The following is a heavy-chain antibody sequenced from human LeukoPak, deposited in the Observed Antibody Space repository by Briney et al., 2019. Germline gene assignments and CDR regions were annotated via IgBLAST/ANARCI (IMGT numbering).Heavy chain of an antibody. J-gene: IGHJ6*02. CDR1: GYTFTSYG. Sequence: GASVKVSCKSSGYTFTSYGIIWVRQAPGQGLEWMGWIGAYNGNTNYAQKLQGRVTMTTDTSTSTAYMELRSLRSDDTAVYYCARDQQYYDFWSGLLPYYYYYGMDVWGQGTTVTVSS. V-gene: IGHV1-18*01. D-gene: IGHD3-3*01. CDR3: ARDQQYYDFWSGLLPYYYYYGMDV. CDR2: IGAYNGNT.